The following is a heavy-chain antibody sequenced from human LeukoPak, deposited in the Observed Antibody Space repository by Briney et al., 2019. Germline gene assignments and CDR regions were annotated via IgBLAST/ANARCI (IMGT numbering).Heavy chain of an antibody. CDR1: GFTFSSYG. CDR3: ARGYSSRAGTTDCCPLDY. D-gene: IGHD2-21*02. V-gene: IGHV3-33*01. Sequence: GRSLRLSCAASGFTFSSYGMHWVRQAPGKGLEWVAVIWYDGSNKYYADSVKGRFTISRDNSKNTLYLQMNSLRAEDTAVYYCARGYSSRAGTTDCCPLDYWGQGTLVTVSS. CDR2: IWYDGSNK. J-gene: IGHJ4*02.